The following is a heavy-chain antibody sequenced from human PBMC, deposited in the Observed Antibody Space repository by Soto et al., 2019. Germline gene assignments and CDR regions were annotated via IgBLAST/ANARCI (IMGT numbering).Heavy chain of an antibody. CDR2: ISGSGGST. D-gene: IGHD3-22*01. CDR1: GFTFSSYA. CDR3: ARKYYYDSNRGGYFDY. Sequence: GGSLRLSCAASGFTFSSYAMSWVRQAPGKGLEWVSAISGSGGSTYYADSVKGRFTISRDNSKNTLYLQMNSLRAEDTAVYYCARKYYYDSNRGGYFDYWGQGTLVTVSS. V-gene: IGHV3-23*01. J-gene: IGHJ4*02.